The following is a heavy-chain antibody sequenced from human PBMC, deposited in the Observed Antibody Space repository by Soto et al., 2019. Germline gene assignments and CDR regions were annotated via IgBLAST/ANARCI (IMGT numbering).Heavy chain of an antibody. V-gene: IGHV3-15*07. CDR2: IKSKTDGGTT. Sequence: NPGGSLRLSCAASGFTFTTAWINWVRQAPGKGLEWVGRIKSKTDGGTTDYAAPVKGRFTISRDDSKNTLYLQMNSLKTEDTAVYYCTTEFYGSVLLASPFDCWGQGTLVTVSS. CDR1: GFTFTTAW. CDR3: TTEFYGSVLLASPFDC. J-gene: IGHJ4*02. D-gene: IGHD3-10*01.